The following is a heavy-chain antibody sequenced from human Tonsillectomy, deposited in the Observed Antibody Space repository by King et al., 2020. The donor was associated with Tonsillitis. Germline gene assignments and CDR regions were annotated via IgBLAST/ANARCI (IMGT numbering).Heavy chain of an antibody. CDR2: IYYSGST. Sequence: QLQESGPGLVKPSQTLSLTCTVSGGSISSDVDHWNWIRQHPGEGLEWMGSIYYSGSTSYNPSLTSRVTISLATSKNKFSLKLTSVTAADTAVYYCAKQKVDYGENSWSLDFGFDVWGQGTMVTVSS. J-gene: IGHJ3*01. CDR3: AKQKVDYGENSWSLDFGFDV. CDR1: GGSISSDVDH. D-gene: IGHD4-23*01. V-gene: IGHV4-31*03.